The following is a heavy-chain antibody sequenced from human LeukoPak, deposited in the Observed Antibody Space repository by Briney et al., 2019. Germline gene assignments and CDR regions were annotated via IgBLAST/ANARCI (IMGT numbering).Heavy chain of an antibody. CDR3: ARDRPGGSYDS. CDR2: IKSDGSTT. Sequence: PGGPLTLYCAASGLTFSTYWMHWLGHAPGKGLVWVSRIKSDGSTTNYADSVKGRFTISRDNAKNTLYLQMSSLRAEDSAVYYCARDRPGGSYDSWGQGTLVTVSS. CDR1: GLTFSTYW. D-gene: IGHD3-10*01. J-gene: IGHJ4*02. V-gene: IGHV3-74*01.